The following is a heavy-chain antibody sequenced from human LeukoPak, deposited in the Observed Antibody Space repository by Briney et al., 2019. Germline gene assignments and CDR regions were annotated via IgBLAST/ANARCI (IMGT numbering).Heavy chain of an antibody. D-gene: IGHD5-24*01. J-gene: IGHJ4*02. V-gene: IGHV4-59*01. Sequence: SETLSLTCTVSGVSISSYYWTWIRQPPGKGLEWIGYVYYSGSTNYNPSLKSRVPISVDTSKNQFSLNLSSVTATDTAVYYCAREDGYNFRVIDYWGQGTLVTVSS. CDR3: AREDGYNFRVIDY. CDR1: GVSISSYY. CDR2: VYYSGST.